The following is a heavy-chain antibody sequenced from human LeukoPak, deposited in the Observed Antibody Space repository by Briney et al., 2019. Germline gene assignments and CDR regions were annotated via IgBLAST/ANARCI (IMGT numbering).Heavy chain of an antibody. V-gene: IGHV4-4*07. CDR1: GGSISSYY. D-gene: IGHD3-10*01. CDR2: IYTSGST. J-gene: IGHJ3*02. Sequence: SETLSLTCTVSGGSISSYYWSWIRQPAGKGLEWIGRIYTSGSTNYNPSLKSRVTMSVDTSKNQFSLKLSSVTAADTAVYYCAREGYYGSGSYRAFDIWGQGTMVTVSS. CDR3: AREGYYGSGSYRAFDI.